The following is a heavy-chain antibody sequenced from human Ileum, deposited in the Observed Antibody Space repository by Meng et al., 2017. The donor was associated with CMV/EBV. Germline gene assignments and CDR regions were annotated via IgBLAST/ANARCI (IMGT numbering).Heavy chain of an antibody. CDR3: ARDGLDERYFDY. J-gene: IGHJ4*02. V-gene: IGHV7-4-1*02. D-gene: IGHD2-2*03. CDR1: GSAVTISS. Sequence: SCKAAGSAVTISSLIWVRQAPGPGPEWMGWINTNSGSPTYARDFTGRFVFSMDTSVTTAYLQISSLKAEDTAVYYCARDGLDERYFDYWGQGTLVTVSS. CDR2: INTNSGSP.